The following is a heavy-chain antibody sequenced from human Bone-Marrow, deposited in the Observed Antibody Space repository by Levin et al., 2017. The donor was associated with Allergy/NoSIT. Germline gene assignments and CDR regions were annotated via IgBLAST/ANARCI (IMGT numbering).Heavy chain of an antibody. CDR1: GFTFSGYW. V-gene: IGHV3-7*04. CDR3: ARGFSYGSDYLDY. D-gene: IGHD5-18*01. CDR2: IKQDGSEK. Sequence: GGSLRLSCAASGFTFSGYWMGWVRQAPGKGLEWVANIKQDGSEKYYVDSVKGRFTISRDNAKNSLYLQMNSLRAEDTAVYYCARGFSYGSDYLDYWGQGTLVTVSS. J-gene: IGHJ4*02.